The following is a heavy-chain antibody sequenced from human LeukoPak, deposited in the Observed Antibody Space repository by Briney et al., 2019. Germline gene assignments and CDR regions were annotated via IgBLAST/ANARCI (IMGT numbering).Heavy chain of an antibody. CDR1: GFTFSSYA. Sequence: PGGSLRLSCAASGFTFSSYAMSWVRQAPRKGLEWVSSISGSGGNTYYADSVKGRFTISRDNSKNTLYLQMYSLRAEDTAVYYCAKVGYDSSGYPYYFDYWGQGTLATVSS. J-gene: IGHJ4*02. D-gene: IGHD3-22*01. V-gene: IGHV3-23*01. CDR2: ISGSGGNT. CDR3: AKVGYDSSGYPYYFDY.